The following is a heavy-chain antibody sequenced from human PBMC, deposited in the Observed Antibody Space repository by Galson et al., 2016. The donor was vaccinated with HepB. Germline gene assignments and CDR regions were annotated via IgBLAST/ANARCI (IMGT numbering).Heavy chain of an antibody. D-gene: IGHD3-9*01. Sequence: SLRLSCAASGFNFRDYYMTWIRQAPGKGLEWVSNINIGGNSINYADSVQGRFTISRDNAKNSLYLDMNSLRAEDTAVYYCARVGRYYDILTAYYYHYYGVDFWGRGTTVTVSS. CDR3: ARVGRYYDILTAYYYHYYGVDF. CDR1: GFNFRDYY. V-gene: IGHV3-11*01. CDR2: INIGGNSI. J-gene: IGHJ6*02.